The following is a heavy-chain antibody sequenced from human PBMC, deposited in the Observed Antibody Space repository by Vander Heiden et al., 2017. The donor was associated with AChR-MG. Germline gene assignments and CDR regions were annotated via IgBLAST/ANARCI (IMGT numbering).Heavy chain of an antibody. CDR2: IFSNDEK. V-gene: IGHV2-26*01. CDR1: RFSLSYASIP. D-gene: IGHD1-26*01. CDR3: ARIRWVGATILADY. J-gene: IGHJ4*02. Sequence: QVTLSQSAPLLVIPTETTTPSCTGSRFSLSYASIPLSWIRHPPGKALEWLAHIFSNDEKSYSTSLKSRLTISKDTSKSQVVLTMTNMDPVDTATYYCARIRWVGATILADYWGQGTLVTVSS.